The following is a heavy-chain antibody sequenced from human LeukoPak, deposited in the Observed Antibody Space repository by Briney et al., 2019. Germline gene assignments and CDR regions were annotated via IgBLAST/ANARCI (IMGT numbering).Heavy chain of an antibody. CDR1: GGPISGFC. Sequence: PSETLSLTCTVSGGPISGFCWGWIRQPPGKGLEWIGFIYYSGSANYNPSLKSRVTMSVDMSKNQFSLKLSSVTAADTAFYYCARDRDSSGWFDYWGQGALVTVSS. J-gene: IGHJ4*02. V-gene: IGHV4-59*01. D-gene: IGHD6-19*01. CDR2: IYYSGSA. CDR3: ARDRDSSGWFDY.